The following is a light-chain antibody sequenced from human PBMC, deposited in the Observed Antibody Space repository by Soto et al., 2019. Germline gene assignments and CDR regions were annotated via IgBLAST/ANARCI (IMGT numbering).Light chain of an antibody. CDR1: QSVSCN. J-gene: IGKJ2*01. V-gene: IGKV3-15*01. Sequence: EIGMTPSPATLSVSPVERATLSCSATQSVSCNLAWYQHKTGQAPRLIIYGSSTRATGIPARFSVSGSGTVFTLTISRLRSEGFAVYDCRHYKNWPYTFGQGAELEIK. CDR3: RHYKNWPYT. CDR2: GSS.